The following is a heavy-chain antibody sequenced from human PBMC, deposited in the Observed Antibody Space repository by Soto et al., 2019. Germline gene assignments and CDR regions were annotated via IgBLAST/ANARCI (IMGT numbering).Heavy chain of an antibody. J-gene: IGHJ4*02. V-gene: IGHV3-30*03. CDR3: ATDLFILGRRGWYERGLDY. CDR2: ISYEGSNK. D-gene: IGHD6-19*01. CDR1: GVTLKSYW. Sequence: LSCASCGVTLKSYWIHGVRKATGKGLEWVAVISYEGSNKYYADSVKGRFTISRDNSKNTLYMQMNSLRAEDTALYYCATDLFILGRRGWYERGLDYWGQGILVSVS.